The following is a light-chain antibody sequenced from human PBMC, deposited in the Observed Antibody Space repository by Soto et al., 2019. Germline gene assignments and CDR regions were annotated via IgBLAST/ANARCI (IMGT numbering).Light chain of an antibody. Sequence: EIVMTQSPATLSVSPGERATLSCRASQSVSNNLAWYQKKPGQAPRLLIYGASTRATGIPARFSGSGSGTEFTLTISSLQSADFAVYYCQQYNNWWTFGPGTKVEIK. CDR2: GAS. CDR1: QSVSNN. J-gene: IGKJ1*01. CDR3: QQYNNWWT. V-gene: IGKV3-15*01.